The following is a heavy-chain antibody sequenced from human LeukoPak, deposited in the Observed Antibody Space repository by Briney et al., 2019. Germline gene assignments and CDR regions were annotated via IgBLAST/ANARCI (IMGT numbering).Heavy chain of an antibody. Sequence: SETLSLTCTVSGGSISSYYWSWIRQPPGKGLEWIGSIYYSGSTYYNPSLKSRVTISVDTSKNQFSLKLSSVTAADTAVYYCARVPARWFGELLYYYYGMDVWGQGTTVTVSS. D-gene: IGHD3-10*01. V-gene: IGHV4-39*07. CDR3: ARVPARWFGELLYYYYGMDV. CDR2: IYYSGST. CDR1: GGSISSYY. J-gene: IGHJ6*02.